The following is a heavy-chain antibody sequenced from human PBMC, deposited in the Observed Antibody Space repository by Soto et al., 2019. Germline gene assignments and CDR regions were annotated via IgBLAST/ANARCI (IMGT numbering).Heavy chain of an antibody. CDR3: AMTHIVVVTATLTYGMDV. D-gene: IGHD2-21*02. V-gene: IGHV1-69*13. CDR1: GGTFSSYA. J-gene: IGHJ6*02. CDR2: IIPIFGTA. Sequence: SVKVSCKASGGTFSSYAISWVRQAPGQGLEWMGGIIPIFGTANYAQKFQGRVTITADESTSTAYMELSSLRSEDTAVYYCAMTHIVVVTATLTYGMDVWVQGTTVTVSS.